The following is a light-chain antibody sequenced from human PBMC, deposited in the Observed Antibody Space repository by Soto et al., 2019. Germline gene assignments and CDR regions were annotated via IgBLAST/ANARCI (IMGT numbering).Light chain of an antibody. Sequence: IVIPPSPSTPSVSPGERVTLSCRASQTLTTNLAWYQHKPGKSPRLLIYGASARETGIPDRFSGSGSGAEYTLAISSLQSEDFAVYYCQQYDNWPRTFGQGTKVDI. V-gene: IGKV3-15*01. CDR3: QQYDNWPRT. J-gene: IGKJ1*01. CDR2: GAS. CDR1: QTLTTN.